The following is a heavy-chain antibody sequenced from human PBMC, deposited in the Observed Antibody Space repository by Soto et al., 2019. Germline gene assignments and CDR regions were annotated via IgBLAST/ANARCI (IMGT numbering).Heavy chain of an antibody. J-gene: IGHJ4*02. D-gene: IGHD3-3*01. CDR3: ARARKATYITGGFDS. V-gene: IGHV4-4*07. CDR2: IYTSGST. Sequence: PSGTLYLTCTVSGGSISSYYWSWIRQPAGKGLEWIGRIYTSGSTNYNPSLKSRVTMSVDTSKNQFSLKLSSVTAGDTAVYYCARARKATYITGGFDSWGQGTLVTVSS. CDR1: GGSISSYY.